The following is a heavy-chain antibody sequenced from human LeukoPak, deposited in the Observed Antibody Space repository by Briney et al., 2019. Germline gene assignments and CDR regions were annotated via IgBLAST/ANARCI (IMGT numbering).Heavy chain of an antibody. J-gene: IGHJ3*02. CDR1: GGSFSGYY. D-gene: IGHD3-10*01. Sequence: SETLSLTCAVYGGSFSGYYWSWIRQPPGKGLEWIGYIYYSGSTNYNPSLKSRVTISVDTSKNQFSLKLSSVTAADTAVYYCARKLDAFDIWGQGTMVTVSS. CDR2: IYYSGST. CDR3: ARKLDAFDI. V-gene: IGHV4-59*01.